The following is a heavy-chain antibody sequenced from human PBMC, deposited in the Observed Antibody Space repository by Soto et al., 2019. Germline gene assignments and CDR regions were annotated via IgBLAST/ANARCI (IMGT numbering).Heavy chain of an antibody. CDR2: ISGSGVST. CDR1: GFTFSSYA. CDR3: AKDLRGYYDFWSGYNTSDAFDI. J-gene: IGHJ3*02. Sequence: EVQLLESGGGLVQPGGSLRLSCAASGFTFSSYAMSWVRQAPGKGLEWVSAISGSGVSTYYADSVKGRFTISRDNSKNTLYLQKNSLRAEDTAIYYCAKDLRGYYDFWSGYNTSDAFDIWGQGTMVTVSS. V-gene: IGHV3-23*01. D-gene: IGHD3-3*01.